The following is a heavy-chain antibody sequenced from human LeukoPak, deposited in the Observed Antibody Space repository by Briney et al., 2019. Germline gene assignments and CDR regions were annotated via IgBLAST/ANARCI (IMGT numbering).Heavy chain of an antibody. J-gene: IGHJ3*02. V-gene: IGHV4-61*02. CDR1: GGSINSVSYY. D-gene: IGHD3-22*01. CDR2: IYTSGST. Sequence: PSETLSLTCTVSGGSINSVSYYWSWIRQPGGKGLEWIGRIYTSGSTNYNPSLKSRVTISVDTSKNQFSLKLSSVTAADTAVYYCAANTYSYDSSGYGKDKAFDIWGQGTMVTVSS. CDR3: AANTYSYDSSGYGKDKAFDI.